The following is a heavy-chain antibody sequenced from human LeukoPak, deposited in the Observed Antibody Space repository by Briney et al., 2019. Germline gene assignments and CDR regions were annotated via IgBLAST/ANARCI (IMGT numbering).Heavy chain of an antibody. Sequence: GGSLRLSCAASGFTFSGYWMSWVRQAPGKGLEWVANIRHDGSDKYYVDSVKGRFTISRDNAKNSLSLQMNSLRGEDTAVYYCARDGGIGFPCDFWGQGTLVTVSS. CDR1: GFTFSGYW. D-gene: IGHD3-16*01. J-gene: IGHJ4*02. V-gene: IGHV3-7*01. CDR3: ARDGGIGFPCDF. CDR2: IRHDGSDK.